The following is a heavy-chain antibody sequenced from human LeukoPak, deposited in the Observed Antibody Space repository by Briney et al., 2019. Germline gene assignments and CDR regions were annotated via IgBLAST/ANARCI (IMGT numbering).Heavy chain of an antibody. CDR3: AREIAARPVGYYYYGMDV. CDR1: VAPVSSVGHS. CDR2: SINSGST. J-gene: IGHJ6*02. D-gene: IGHD6-6*01. V-gene: IGHV4-61*08. Sequence: SETLSLTCTVSVAPVSSVGHSGTGSRRPPGKDLDGLGKSINSGSTNYNPSLKSRVTISVDTSKNQFSLKLSSVTAADTAVYYCAREIAARPVGYYYYGMDVWGQGTTVTVSS.